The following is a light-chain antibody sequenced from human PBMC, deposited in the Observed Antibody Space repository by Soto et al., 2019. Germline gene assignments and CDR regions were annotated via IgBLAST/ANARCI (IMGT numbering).Light chain of an antibody. CDR2: LGS. CDR3: MQPLNSPFT. J-gene: IGKJ3*01. CDR1: QSLLHSNGYNY. V-gene: IGKV2-28*01. Sequence: DVVMTQSPLSLPVTPGEPVSISCRSSQSLLHSNGYNYLDWYLQKPGQSPQLLIYLGSNRASGVPDRFSGSGSGTDFTLKISRVEAEDVGVYYCMQPLNSPFTFGPGTKVDIK.